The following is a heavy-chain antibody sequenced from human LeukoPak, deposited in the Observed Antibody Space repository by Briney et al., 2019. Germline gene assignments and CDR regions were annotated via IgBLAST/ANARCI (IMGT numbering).Heavy chain of an antibody. Sequence: ASVKVSCKASGGTFSSYAISWVRQAPGQGLEWMGWISAYNGNTNYAQKLQGRVTMTTDTSTSTAYMELRSLRSDDTAVYYCARDHSSGWYWFDPWGQGTLVTVSS. D-gene: IGHD6-19*01. CDR2: ISAYNGNT. CDR3: ARDHSSGWYWFDP. J-gene: IGHJ5*02. CDR1: GGTFSSYA. V-gene: IGHV1-18*01.